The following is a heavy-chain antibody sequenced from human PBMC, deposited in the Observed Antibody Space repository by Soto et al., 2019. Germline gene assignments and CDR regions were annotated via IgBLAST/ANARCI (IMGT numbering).Heavy chain of an antibody. CDR1: GYSFTSYW. CDR3: ASTISGYDYYYYGMDV. V-gene: IGHV5-51*01. Sequence: GESLKISCKGSGYSFTSYWIGWVRQMPGKGLEWMGIIYPGDPDTRYSPSFQGQVTISADKSISTAYLQWSSLKASDTAMYYCASTISGYDYYYYGMDVWGQGTTVTVSS. J-gene: IGHJ6*02. CDR2: IYPGDPDT. D-gene: IGHD5-12*01.